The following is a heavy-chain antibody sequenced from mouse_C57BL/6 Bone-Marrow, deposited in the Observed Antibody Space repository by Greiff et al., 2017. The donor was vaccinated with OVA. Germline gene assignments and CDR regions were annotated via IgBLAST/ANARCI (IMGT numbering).Heavy chain of an antibody. V-gene: IGHV1-39*01. Sequence: VQLKESGPELVKPGASVKISCKASGYSFTDYNMNWVKQSHGKSLEWIGVINPNYGTTSYNQKFKGKATLTGDQSSSTAYMQLNSLTSEDSAVYYCARGGYDGYWAMDDWGQGTSVTVSS. CDR1: GYSFTDYN. J-gene: IGHJ4*01. D-gene: IGHD2-3*01. CDR3: ARGGYDGYWAMDD. CDR2: INPNYGTT.